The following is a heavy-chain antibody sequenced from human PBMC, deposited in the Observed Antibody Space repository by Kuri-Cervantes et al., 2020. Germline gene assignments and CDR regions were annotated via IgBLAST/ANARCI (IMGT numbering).Heavy chain of an antibody. Sequence: GESLKISCAASGFTVSSNYMSWVRQAPGKGLEWVSAISGSGGSTYYADSVKGRFTISRDNAKNSLYLQMNSLRAEDTAVYYCARGGAADRHWGQGTLVTVSS. CDR3: ARGGAADRH. CDR1: GFTVSSNY. J-gene: IGHJ4*02. D-gene: IGHD1-26*01. V-gene: IGHV3-21*01. CDR2: ISGSGGST.